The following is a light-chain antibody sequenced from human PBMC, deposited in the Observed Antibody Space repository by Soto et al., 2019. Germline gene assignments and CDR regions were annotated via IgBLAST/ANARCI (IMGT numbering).Light chain of an antibody. Sequence: EIVMTQSPATLSVSPWERATLSCMASQIVSSNLAWYHQKPGQAPRLLIYGASTRATGIPARFSGSGSGTEFTLTISSLQSEDFAVYYCQQYNNWPPKTFGQGTKVDI. J-gene: IGKJ1*01. V-gene: IGKV3-15*01. CDR1: QIVSSN. CDR2: GAS. CDR3: QQYNNWPPKT.